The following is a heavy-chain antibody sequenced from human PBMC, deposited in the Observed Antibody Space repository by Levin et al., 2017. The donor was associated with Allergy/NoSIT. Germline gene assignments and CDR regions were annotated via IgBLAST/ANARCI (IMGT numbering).Heavy chain of an antibody. CDR1: GGTFSSYT. V-gene: IGHV1-69*04. Sequence: SVKVSCKASGGTFSSYTISWVRQAPGQGLEWMGRIIPILGIANYAQKFQGRVTITADKSTSTAYMELSSLRSEDTAVYYCARDKPGPNYWGPHSPLDYWGQGTLVTVSS. J-gene: IGHJ4*02. CDR2: IIPILGIA. D-gene: IGHD7-27*01. CDR3: ARDKPGPNYWGPHSPLDY.